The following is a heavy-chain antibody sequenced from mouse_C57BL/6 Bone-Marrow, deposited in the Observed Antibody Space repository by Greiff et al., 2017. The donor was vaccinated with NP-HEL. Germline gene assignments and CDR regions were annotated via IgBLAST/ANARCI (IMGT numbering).Heavy chain of an antibody. CDR3: APIYYDYP. V-gene: IGHV5-6*01. CDR2: ISSGGSYT. J-gene: IGHJ3*01. CDR1: GFTFSSYG. Sequence: EVNLVDSGGDLVKPGGSLKLSCAASGFTFSSYGMSWVRQTPDKRLEWVATISSGGSYTYYPDSVKGRFTISRDNAKNTLYLQMSSLKSEDTAMYYCAPIYYDYPWGQGTLVTVSA. D-gene: IGHD2-4*01.